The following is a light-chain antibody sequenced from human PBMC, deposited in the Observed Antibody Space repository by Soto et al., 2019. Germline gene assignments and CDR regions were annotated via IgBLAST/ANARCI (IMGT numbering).Light chain of an antibody. V-gene: IGKV3-20*01. CDR1: QSVSSSY. CDR3: QQYGSSPPYT. Sequence: EIVLTQSPGTLSLSPGERATLSCRASQSVSSSYSAWYQQKPGQAPRLLIYGASSRATGIPDRFSGSGSGTDFTLTISRLEPEDFAVYYCQQYGSSPPYTFGQGTKLGIK. J-gene: IGKJ2*01. CDR2: GAS.